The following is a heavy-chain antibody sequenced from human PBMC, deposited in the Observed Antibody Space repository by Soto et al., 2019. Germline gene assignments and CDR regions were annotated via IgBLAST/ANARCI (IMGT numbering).Heavy chain of an antibody. D-gene: IGHD4-17*01. CDR1: GYSFTSYW. J-gene: IGHJ6*02. CDR3: ARRNDYGDYYYGMDV. CDR2: IYPGDSDT. Sequence: PGASLKISCKGSGYSFTSYWIGWVRQMPGKGLEWMGIIYPGDSDTRYSPSFQGQVTISADKSISTAYLQWSSLKASDTAMYYCARRNDYGDYYYGMDVWGQGTTVTVSS. V-gene: IGHV5-51*01.